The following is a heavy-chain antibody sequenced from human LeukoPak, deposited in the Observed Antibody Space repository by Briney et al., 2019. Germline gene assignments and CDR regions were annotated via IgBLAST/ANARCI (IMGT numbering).Heavy chain of an antibody. CDR2: INHSGST. CDR3: ARGNEDITMIVVAKRRYEFDY. D-gene: IGHD3-22*01. V-gene: IGHV4-34*01. Sequence: SETLTLTCAVYGGSFSGYYWSWIRQPPGKGLEWVGEINHSGSTNYNPALKSRVTISVDPSMNPFSLKLSSVTAADTAVYYCARGNEDITMIVVAKRRYEFDYWGQGTLVTVSS. CDR1: GGSFSGYY. J-gene: IGHJ4*02.